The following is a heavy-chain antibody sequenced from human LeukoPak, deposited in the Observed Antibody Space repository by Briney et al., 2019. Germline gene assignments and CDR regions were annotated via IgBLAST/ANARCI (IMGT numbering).Heavy chain of an antibody. V-gene: IGHV3-66*02. CDR2: IYSGGST. J-gene: IGHJ4*02. CDR3: AGGIAARPRIFDY. CDR1: GFTVSSNY. D-gene: IGHD6-6*01. Sequence: GGSLRLSCAASGFTVSSNYMSWVRQAPGKGLEWVSVIYSGGSTYYADSVKGRFTISRDNSKNTLYLQMNSLRAEDTAVYYCAGGIAARPRIFDYWGQGTLVTVSS.